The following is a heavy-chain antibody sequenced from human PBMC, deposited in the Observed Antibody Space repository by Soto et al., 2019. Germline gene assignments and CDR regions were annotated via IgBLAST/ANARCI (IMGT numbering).Heavy chain of an antibody. J-gene: IGHJ6*02. CDR3: ARGGHDIVVVPAAIVPPYYYYYGMDV. D-gene: IGHD2-2*01. Sequence: PSETLSLTCAVSGGSISSGGYSWSWIRQPPGKGLEWIGYIYHSGSTYYNPSLKSRVTISVDRSKNQFSLKLSSVTAADTAVYYCARGGHDIVVVPAAIVPPYYYYYGMDVWGQGTTVTVSS. CDR1: GGSISSGGYS. CDR2: IYHSGST. V-gene: IGHV4-30-2*01.